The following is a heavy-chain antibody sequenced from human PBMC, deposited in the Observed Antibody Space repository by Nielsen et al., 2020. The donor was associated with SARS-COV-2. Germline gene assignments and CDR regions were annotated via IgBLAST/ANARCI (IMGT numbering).Heavy chain of an antibody. J-gene: IGHJ4*02. V-gene: IGHV3-7*01. CDR1: GFTFTNNW. CDR2: ILQDGGEK. D-gene: IGHD3-10*02. Sequence: GGSLRLSCAASGFTFTNNWMTWVRQVPGKGLEWVANILQDGGEKSYVDSVKGRFTISRDNAKTSEYLQMNSLRAEDTAVYYCARHVYHGLDSWGQGTLVIVSS. CDR3: ARHVYHGLDS.